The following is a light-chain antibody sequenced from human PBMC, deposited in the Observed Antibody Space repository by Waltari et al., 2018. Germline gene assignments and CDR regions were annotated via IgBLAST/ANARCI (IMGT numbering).Light chain of an antibody. CDR3: QQTYSTPTIT. Sequence: DIQMTQSPSSLSATVGDRLTITCRASQNIDKYLNWYQQKPGRAPKLLIYAASSLQSGVPSRFSGSGSVTDFTLTISNLQPEDFASYYCQQTYSTPTITFGQGTRLEIK. CDR1: QNIDKY. CDR2: AAS. V-gene: IGKV1-39*01. J-gene: IGKJ5*01.